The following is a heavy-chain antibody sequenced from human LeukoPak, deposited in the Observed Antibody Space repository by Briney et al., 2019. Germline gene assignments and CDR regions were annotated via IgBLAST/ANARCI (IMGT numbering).Heavy chain of an antibody. CDR3: ARVSCTNGVCYGFDY. CDR1: GFTFSRFW. D-gene: IGHD2-8*01. V-gene: IGHV3-7*01. Sequence: PGGSLRLSCAASGFTFSRFWISWVRQAPGKGLEWVAHIKQDGSEKYYVDSVKGRFTISRDNAKNSLYLQMNSLRGEDTAVFYCARVSCTNGVCYGFDYWGQGTLVTVSS. CDR2: IKQDGSEK. J-gene: IGHJ4*02.